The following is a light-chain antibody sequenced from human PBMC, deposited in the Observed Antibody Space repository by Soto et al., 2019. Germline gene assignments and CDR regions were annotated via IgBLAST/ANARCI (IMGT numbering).Light chain of an antibody. Sequence: DIVLTQSPGTLSVSPGERATLSCRASQTISSNYLAWYQQKPGQPPSLIFFGTSSRATGITGRFSGSGSGTDFTLTISRLEPEDSAIYYCHQYVSWTFGQGTKLEIK. V-gene: IGKV3-20*01. CDR3: HQYVSWT. J-gene: IGKJ1*01. CDR2: GTS. CDR1: QTISSNY.